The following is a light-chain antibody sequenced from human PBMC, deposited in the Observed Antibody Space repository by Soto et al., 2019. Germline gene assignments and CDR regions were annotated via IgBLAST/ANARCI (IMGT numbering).Light chain of an antibody. CDR1: SSDVGNYNY. CDR3: QSYDSSPINYV. J-gene: IGLJ1*01. Sequence: QSALTQPASVSGSPGQSITISCTGTSSDVGNYNYVSWYQQHPGKAPKLMIFDVTNRPSGVSNRFSGSKSGNTASLTISGLQAEDEADYYCQSYDSSPINYVFGTGTKVTVL. V-gene: IGLV2-14*03. CDR2: DVT.